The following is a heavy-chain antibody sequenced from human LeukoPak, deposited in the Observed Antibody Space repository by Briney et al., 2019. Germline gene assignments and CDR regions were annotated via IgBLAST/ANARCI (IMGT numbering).Heavy chain of an antibody. CDR1: GGTFSSYA. CDR2: IIPIFGTA. J-gene: IGHJ5*02. D-gene: IGHD2-2*01. Sequence: SAKVSCKASGGTFSSYAISWVRQAPGQGLEWMGGIIPIFGTANYAQKFQGRVTITADESTSTAYMELSSLRSEDTAVYYCARDPYQLQRYNWFDPWGQGTLVTVSS. CDR3: ARDPYQLQRYNWFDP. V-gene: IGHV1-69*13.